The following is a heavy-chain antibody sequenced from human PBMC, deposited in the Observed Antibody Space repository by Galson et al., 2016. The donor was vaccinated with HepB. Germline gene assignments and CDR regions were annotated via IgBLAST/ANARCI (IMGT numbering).Heavy chain of an antibody. V-gene: IGHV3-23*01. CDR1: GFTFSSYA. CDR3: AKDTRGYPSD. J-gene: IGHJ4*02. Sequence: SLRLSCAASGFTFSSYAMSWVRQAPGKGLEWVSLITGGGSPTHYADSVKGRFSISRDNSKSTLYLQMNSLTGEDTAVYYCAKDTRGYPSDWGQGTLVTVSP. D-gene: IGHD3-22*01. CDR2: ITGGGSPT.